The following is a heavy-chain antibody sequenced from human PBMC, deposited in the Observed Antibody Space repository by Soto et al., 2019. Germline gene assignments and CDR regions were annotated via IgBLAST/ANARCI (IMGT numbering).Heavy chain of an antibody. V-gene: IGHV4-34*01. D-gene: IGHD5-12*01. CDR3: ARGQEGVVATH. Sequence: QVQLQQWGAGLLKPSETLSLNCAVTGGSLSGYYWSWIRQPPGKGLEWIGEVKDVGHTNYSPSLRARVTISSDTSNNQFSLRLNSVTAADTGVYYCARGQEGVVATHWDQGSLVTVSS. J-gene: IGHJ4*02. CDR1: GGSLSGYY. CDR2: VKDVGHT.